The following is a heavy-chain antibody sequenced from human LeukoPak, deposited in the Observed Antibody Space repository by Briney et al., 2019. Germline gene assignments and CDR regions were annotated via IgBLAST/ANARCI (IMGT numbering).Heavy chain of an antibody. CDR1: GYAFTGYY. D-gene: IGHD5-18*01. V-gene: IGHV1-2*02. CDR2: INPNSGGT. J-gene: IGHJ4*02. CDR3: ARGRYSYGYGVDY. Sequence: ASVKVSCTASGYAFTGYYMHWVRQAPGQGLEWRGGINPNSGGTNYAQKFQGRVTLTRATSISTTSMELSKLRSDDTAVYYCARGRYSYGYGVDYWGQGNLVTVSS.